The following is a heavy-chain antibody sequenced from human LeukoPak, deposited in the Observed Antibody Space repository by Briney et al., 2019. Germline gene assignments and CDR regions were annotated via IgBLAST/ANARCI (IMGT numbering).Heavy chain of an antibody. CDR3: ARRGLPDS. CDR1: GFTFNTYW. CDR2: IKEDGSDK. Sequence: PGGSLRLSCAASGFTFNTYWMSWVRQAPGKGLEWVANIKEDGSDKYYVDSMKGRFTISRDNAKNSLYLQMNSLRAEDTAVYYCARRGLPDSWGQGTLVNVSS. D-gene: IGHD2-15*01. V-gene: IGHV3-7*05. J-gene: IGHJ5*01.